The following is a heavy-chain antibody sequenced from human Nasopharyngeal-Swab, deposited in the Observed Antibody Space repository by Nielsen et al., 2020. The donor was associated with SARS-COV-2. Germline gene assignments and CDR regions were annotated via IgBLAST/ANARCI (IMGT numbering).Heavy chain of an antibody. CDR1: GFTFSSYA. V-gene: IGHV3-30*04. CDR3: ARDQLGDTAMVTLDY. CDR2: ISYDGSNK. Sequence: GESLKISCAASGFTFSSYAMHWVRQAPGKGLEWVAVISYDGSNKYYADSVKGRLTISRDNSKNTLYLQMNSLRAEDTAVYYCARDQLGDTAMVTLDYWGQGTLVTVSS. D-gene: IGHD5-18*01. J-gene: IGHJ4*02.